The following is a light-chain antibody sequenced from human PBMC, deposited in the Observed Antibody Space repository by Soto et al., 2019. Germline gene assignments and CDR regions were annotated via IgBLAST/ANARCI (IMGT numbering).Light chain of an antibody. CDR3: NSFTTSSTYV. CDR1: TSDVGRYNY. CDR2: DVS. Sequence: QSALTQPASVSGSPGQSISISCTGTTSDVGRYNYVSWYQQHPGKAPKLMIYDVSYRPSWVSNRFSGSKSGITASLTISGLQAEDEADYYCNSFTTSSTYVFGTGTQLTVL. V-gene: IGLV2-14*03. J-gene: IGLJ1*01.